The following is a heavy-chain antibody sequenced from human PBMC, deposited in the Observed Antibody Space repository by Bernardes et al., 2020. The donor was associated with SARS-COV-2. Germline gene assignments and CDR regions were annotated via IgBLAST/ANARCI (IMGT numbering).Heavy chain of an antibody. V-gene: IGHV3-7*01. CDR1: GFTFSRYW. Sequence: GGSLRLSRAASGFTFSRYWMSWARQAPGKGLEWVANINQDGSEKYYVDSVKGRFTISRDNAKNSLYLQMNSLRAEDTAVYYCARAPSYYSDTSGFDWHFDLWGRGTLVTVSS. CDR2: INQDGSEK. CDR3: ARAPSYYSDTSGFDWHFDL. D-gene: IGHD3-22*01. J-gene: IGHJ2*01.